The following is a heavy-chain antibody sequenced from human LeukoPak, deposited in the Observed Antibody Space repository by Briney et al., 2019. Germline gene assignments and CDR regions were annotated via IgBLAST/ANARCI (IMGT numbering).Heavy chain of an antibody. V-gene: IGHV4-59*01. J-gene: IGHJ5*02. D-gene: IGHD3-9*01. CDR2: IYYSGST. CDR1: GGSISSYY. CDR3: ARGDYDILTGHNWFDP. Sequence: SGTLSLTCTVSGGSISSYYWSWIRQPPGKGLEWIGYIYYSGSTNYNPSLKSRVTISVDTSKNQFSLKLSSVTAADTAVYYCARGDYDILTGHNWFDPWGQGTLVTVSS.